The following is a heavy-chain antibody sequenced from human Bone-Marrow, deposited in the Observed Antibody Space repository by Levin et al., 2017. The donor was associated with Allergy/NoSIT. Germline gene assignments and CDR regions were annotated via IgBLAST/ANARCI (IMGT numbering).Heavy chain of an antibody. D-gene: IGHD3/OR15-3a*01. V-gene: IGHV3-30*18. Sequence: GKGLEWLALLSSACFPASYGDSVKGRFTISRDNSKNTLYLQMNSLRVEDTAVYYCAKSTDTAMIFYYGMDLWGQGTTVTVSS. J-gene: IGHJ6*02. CDR3: AKSTDTAMIFYYGMDL. CDR2: LSSACFPA.